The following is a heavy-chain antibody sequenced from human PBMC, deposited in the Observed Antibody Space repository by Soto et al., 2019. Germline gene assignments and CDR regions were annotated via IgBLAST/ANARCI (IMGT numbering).Heavy chain of an antibody. CDR3: ASREIAAAVKTYYYGMDV. Sequence: KPSETLSLTCTVSGGSISSGGYYWSWIRQHPGKGLEWIGYIYYSGSTYYNPSLKSRVTISVDTSKNQFSLKLSSVTAADTAVYYCASREIAAAVKTYYYGMDVWGQGTTVTVSS. CDR1: GGSISSGGYY. CDR2: IYYSGST. D-gene: IGHD6-13*01. J-gene: IGHJ6*02. V-gene: IGHV4-31*03.